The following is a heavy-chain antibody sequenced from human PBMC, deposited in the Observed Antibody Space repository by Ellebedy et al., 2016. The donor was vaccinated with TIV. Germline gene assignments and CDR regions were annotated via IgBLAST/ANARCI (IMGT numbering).Heavy chain of an antibody. J-gene: IGHJ3*02. CDR3: ARVGTVYDSIRFGQRRGAFDI. V-gene: IGHV4-59*01. D-gene: IGHD3-22*01. Sequence: MPSETLSLTCTVSGGSISSYYWSWIRQPPGKGLEWIGYIYYSGSTNYNPSLKSRVTISVDTSKNQFSLKLSSVTAADTAVYYCARVGTVYDSIRFGQRRGAFDIWGQGTMVTVSS. CDR1: GGSISSYY. CDR2: IYYSGST.